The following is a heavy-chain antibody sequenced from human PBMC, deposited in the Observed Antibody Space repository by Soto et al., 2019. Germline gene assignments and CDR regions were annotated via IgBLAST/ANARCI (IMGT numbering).Heavy chain of an antibody. V-gene: IGHV3-53*01. CDR2: IYSGGST. Sequence: GSLRLSCAASGFTVSSNYMSWVRQAPGKGLEWVSVIYSGGSTYYADSVKGRFTISRDNSKNTLYLQMNSLRAEDTAVYYCARVVSLVGHDAFDISGQGTMVTVSS. D-gene: IGHD6-6*01. CDR1: GFTVSSNY. J-gene: IGHJ3*02. CDR3: ARVVSLVGHDAFDI.